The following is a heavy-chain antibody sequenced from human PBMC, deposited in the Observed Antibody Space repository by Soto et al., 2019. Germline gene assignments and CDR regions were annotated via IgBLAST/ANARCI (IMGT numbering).Heavy chain of an antibody. CDR3: LIGLMATTSRSGKIDY. CDR1: AFTFSGYS. CDR2: INGSGGST. J-gene: IGHJ4*02. V-gene: IGHV3-23*01. D-gene: IGHD5-12*01. Sequence: WGSLRLSCAASAFTFSGYSMSWVRQAPGKGLEWVSAINGSGGSTYCADSVKGRSTIARDNSKNTLYLQMNSLRAEETAVYYCLIGLMATTSRSGKIDYWGQGTLVTVSS.